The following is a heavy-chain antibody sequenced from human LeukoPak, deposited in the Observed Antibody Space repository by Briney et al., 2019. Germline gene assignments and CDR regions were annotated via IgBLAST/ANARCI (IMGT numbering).Heavy chain of an antibody. V-gene: IGHV6-1*01. CDR3: ARSIWIPPLNYYYGMDV. CDR2: TYYRSKWYN. CDR1: GDSVSINSAA. D-gene: IGHD6-6*01. Sequence: SQTLSLTCAISGDSVSINSAAWNWIRQSPSRGLEWLGRTYYRSKWYNDYAVSVKSRITINPDTSKNQFSLQLNSVTPEDTAVYYCARSIWIPPLNYYYGMDVWGQGTTVTVSS. J-gene: IGHJ6*02.